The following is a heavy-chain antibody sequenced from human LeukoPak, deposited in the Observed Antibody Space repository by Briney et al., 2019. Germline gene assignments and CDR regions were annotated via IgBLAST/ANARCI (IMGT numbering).Heavy chain of an antibody. CDR3: AKASRGARIAVAGTLDY. CDR1: GFTFSSYG. Sequence: GGSLRLSCAASGFTFSSYGMHWVRQAPGKGLEWVAVISYDGSNEYYADSVKGRFTISRDNSKNTLYLQMNSLRAEDTAVYYCAKASRGARIAVAGTLDYWGQGTLVTVSS. J-gene: IGHJ4*02. D-gene: IGHD6-19*01. V-gene: IGHV3-30*18. CDR2: ISYDGSNE.